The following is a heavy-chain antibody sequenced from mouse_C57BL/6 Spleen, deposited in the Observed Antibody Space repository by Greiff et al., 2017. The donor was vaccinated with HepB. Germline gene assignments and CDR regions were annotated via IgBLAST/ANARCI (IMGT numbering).Heavy chain of an antibody. D-gene: IGHD2-4*01. J-gene: IGHJ3*01. V-gene: IGHV1-64*01. CDR3: ARSHYDYDDGWFAY. CDR2: IHPNSGST. CDR1: GYTFTSYW. Sequence: QVQLQQPGAELVKPGASVKLSCKASGYTFTSYWMHWVKQRPGQGLEWIGMIHPNSGSTNYNEKFKSKATLTVDKSSSTAYMQLSSLTSEDSAVYYCARSHYDYDDGWFAYWGQGTLVTVSA.